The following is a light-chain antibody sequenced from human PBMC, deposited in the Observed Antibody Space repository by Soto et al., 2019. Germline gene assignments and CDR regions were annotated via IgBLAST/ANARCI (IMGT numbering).Light chain of an antibody. CDR1: SSDVGGYNY. Sequence: QSALTQPASVSGSPEQSITISCTGTSSDVGGYNYVFWYQQHPGKTPKLMIYGVSKRPSGVSNRFSGSKSGNTASLTISGLQAEDEADYYCMSYTSSSTGVFGGGTKLTVL. V-gene: IGLV2-14*03. J-gene: IGLJ3*02. CDR2: GVS. CDR3: MSYTSSSTGV.